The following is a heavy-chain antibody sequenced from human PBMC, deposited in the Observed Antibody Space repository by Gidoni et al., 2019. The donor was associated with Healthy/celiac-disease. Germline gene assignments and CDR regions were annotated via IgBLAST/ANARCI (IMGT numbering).Heavy chain of an antibody. V-gene: IGHV4-39*07. J-gene: IGHJ4*02. CDR1: GGSISSSSYC. CDR2: IYYSGST. CDR3: ASYSGLYCGGDCYSVGY. D-gene: IGHD2-21*02. Sequence: QLQLQESGPGLVKPSETLSLTCTVSGGSISSSSYCWGWIRQPPGKGLEWIGSIYYSGSTYYNPSLKSRVTISVDTSKNQFSLKLSSVTAADTAVYYCASYSGLYCGGDCYSVGYWGQGTLVTVSS.